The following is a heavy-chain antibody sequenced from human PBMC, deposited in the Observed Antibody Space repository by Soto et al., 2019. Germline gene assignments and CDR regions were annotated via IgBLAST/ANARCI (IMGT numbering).Heavy chain of an antibody. J-gene: IGHJ4*02. CDR3: ARPANTVADHFDL. Sequence: PGESLKISCQVSGYTFTIYWIGWVRQMPGKGLEGMGIIYPSDSDTRYSPSFQGQVTISAHQSINTAYLQWDSLKASDTAIYYCARPANTVADHFDLWGQGTPVTVSS. CDR1: GYTFTIYW. V-gene: IGHV5-51*01. CDR2: IYPSDSDT. D-gene: IGHD4-17*01.